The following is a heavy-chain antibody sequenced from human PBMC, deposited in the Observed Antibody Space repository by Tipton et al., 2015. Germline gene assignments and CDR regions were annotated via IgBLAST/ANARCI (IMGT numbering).Heavy chain of an antibody. D-gene: IGHD3-10*01. Sequence: GLVKPSETLSLTCAVYGGSLSGYYWSWIRQPPGKGLEWVGEINDAGTTNYKSSLKSRVTISVDTSKNQFSLKLTSVTAADTAVYYCARLLWLGYQPGRYFDYWGQGTLVTVSS. CDR1: GGSLSGYY. CDR3: ARLLWLGYQPGRYFDY. CDR2: INDAGTT. J-gene: IGHJ4*02. V-gene: IGHV4-34*01.